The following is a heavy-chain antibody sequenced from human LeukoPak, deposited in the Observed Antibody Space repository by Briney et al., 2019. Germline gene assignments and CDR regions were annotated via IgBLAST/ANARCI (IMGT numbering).Heavy chain of an antibody. J-gene: IGHJ4*02. V-gene: IGHV1-2*02. CDR3: ARDFQTEAPDY. CDR2: INPNSSVT. D-gene: IGHD2/OR15-2a*01. CDR1: GYTFTGYY. Sequence: ASVKVSCKSSGYTFTGYYMHWVRQAPGQGLEWMGWINPNSSVTDFAQKFQGRVTMTRDTSISTAYMELSRLTSDDTAVYYCARDFQTEAPDYWGQGTLVTVSS.